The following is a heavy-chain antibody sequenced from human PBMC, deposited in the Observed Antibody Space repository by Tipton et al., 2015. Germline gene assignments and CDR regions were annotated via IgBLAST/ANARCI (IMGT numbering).Heavy chain of an antibody. Sequence: TLSLTCAVYGGTFSGYHWSWIRQPPGKGLEWIGEINHSGSTNYNPSPKSRVTISVDTSKNQFSLKLSSVTAADTAVYYCARVDYGDYVHYFDYWGQGTLVTVSS. D-gene: IGHD4-17*01. J-gene: IGHJ4*02. CDR1: GGTFSGYH. CDR3: ARVDYGDYVHYFDY. V-gene: IGHV4-34*01. CDR2: INHSGST.